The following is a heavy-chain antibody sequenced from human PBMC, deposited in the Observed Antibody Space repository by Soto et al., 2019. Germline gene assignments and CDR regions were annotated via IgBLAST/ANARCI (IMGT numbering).Heavy chain of an antibody. V-gene: IGHV1-69*13. CDR3: ASGASRWYPYFFDS. CDR1: EGTFNSYA. D-gene: IGHD6-13*01. Sequence: SGKVCCKGTEGTFNSYAIAWVRQAPGQGLEWMGGIIPYYNTLNYAQKFQDRVTITADDSTNTVYMELGSLRSDDTAVYFCASGASRWYPYFFDSWAQGTLVTLSS. J-gene: IGHJ4*02. CDR2: IIPYYNTL.